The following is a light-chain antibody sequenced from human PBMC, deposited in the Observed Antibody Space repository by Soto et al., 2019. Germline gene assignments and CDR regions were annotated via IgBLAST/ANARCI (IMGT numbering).Light chain of an antibody. CDR1: SSDVGGYNY. CDR3: SSYTSSSTYV. CDR2: EVS. J-gene: IGLJ1*01. V-gene: IGLV2-14*01. Sequence: QSALTQPASVSGSPGQSITISFTGTSSDVGGYNYVSWYQQHPGKAPKLMIYEVSNRPSGVSNRFSGSKSGNTASLTISGLQAEDEADYYCSSYTSSSTYVFGNGTKLTV.